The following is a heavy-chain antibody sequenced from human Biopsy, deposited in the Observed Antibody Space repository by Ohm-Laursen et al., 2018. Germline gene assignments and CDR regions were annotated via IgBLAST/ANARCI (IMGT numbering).Heavy chain of an antibody. CDR3: ARDPGYDFWSGSDPFDI. Sequence: SVKVSCKTSGYSFNIYGITWVRQAPGQGLEWMGWVSGNNGNTNYAQKFQGRVTMTIDTSTTTAYMDLRSLRSDDTAIYFCARDPGYDFWSGSDPFDIWGQGTLVTVS. D-gene: IGHD3-3*01. CDR2: VSGNNGNT. J-gene: IGHJ3*02. CDR1: GYSFNIYG. V-gene: IGHV1-18*01.